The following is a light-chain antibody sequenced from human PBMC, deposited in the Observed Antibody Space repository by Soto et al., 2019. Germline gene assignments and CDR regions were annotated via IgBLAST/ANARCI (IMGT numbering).Light chain of an antibody. CDR2: DVT. CDR3: CSLTTSHTYV. CDR1: SSDVGGYNY. Sequence: QSVLTQPRSVSGSPGQSVTISCTGSSSDVGGYNYVSWYQQQPGKAPKLLIYDVTIRTSGVSARFSGSKSGNTASLTISGLQAEDDADYYCCSLTTSHTYVFGSGTKVTVL. J-gene: IGLJ1*01. V-gene: IGLV2-11*01.